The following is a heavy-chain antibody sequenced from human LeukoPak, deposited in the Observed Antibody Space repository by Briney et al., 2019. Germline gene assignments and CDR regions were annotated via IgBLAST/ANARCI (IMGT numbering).Heavy chain of an antibody. CDR1: GYTFTGYY. CDR3: ARGTQQLFYFDY. Sequence: GASVTVSCKASGYTFTGYYMHWVRQAPGQGLEWMGWINPNSGGTNYAQKFQGWVTMTRDTSISTAYMELSRLRSNDTAVYYCARGTQQLFYFDYWGQGTLVAVSS. J-gene: IGHJ4*02. CDR2: INPNSGGT. V-gene: IGHV1-2*04. D-gene: IGHD6-13*01.